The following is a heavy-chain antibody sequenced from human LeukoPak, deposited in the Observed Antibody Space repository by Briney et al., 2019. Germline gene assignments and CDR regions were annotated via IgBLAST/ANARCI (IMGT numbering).Heavy chain of an antibody. Sequence: GASVKVSCKASGYTFTSYAMHWVRQAPGQRLEWMGWINAGNGNTKYSQKFQGRVTITRDTSASTAYMELSSLRSEDTAVYYCARESCSGGSCYSYCYGMDVWGQGTTVTVSS. D-gene: IGHD2-15*01. CDR1: GYTFTSYA. J-gene: IGHJ6*02. CDR3: ARESCSGGSCYSYCYGMDV. CDR2: INAGNGNT. V-gene: IGHV1-3*01.